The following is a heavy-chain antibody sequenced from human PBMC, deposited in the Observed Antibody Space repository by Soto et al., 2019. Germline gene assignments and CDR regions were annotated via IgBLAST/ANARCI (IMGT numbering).Heavy chain of an antibody. CDR2: IYYSGST. D-gene: IGHD3-22*01. CDR3: ARGVKFYYDSSGYYYFDY. Sequence: SETLSLTCTVSGGSISSHYWSWIRQPPGKGLEWIGYIYYSGSTNYNPSLKSRVTISVDTSKNQSSLKLSSVTAADTAVYYCARGVKFYYDSSGYYYFDYWGQGTLVTVSS. J-gene: IGHJ4*02. V-gene: IGHV4-59*11. CDR1: GGSISSHY.